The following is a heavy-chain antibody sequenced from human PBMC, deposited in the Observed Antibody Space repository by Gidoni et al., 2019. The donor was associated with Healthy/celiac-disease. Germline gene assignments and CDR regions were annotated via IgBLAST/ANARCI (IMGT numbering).Heavy chain of an antibody. CDR3: ASCPSYYGSGSYYNWGPDY. D-gene: IGHD3-10*01. CDR1: GGTCSSYA. CDR2: IIPIFGTA. J-gene: IGHJ4*02. Sequence: QVQLVQSGAAVKTPGSSVKVSCTASGGTCSSYAISWVRQAPGQGLEWLGGIIPIFGTAIYAQKFQGRVTITADESTSTAYMELSSLRSEDTAVYYCASCPSYYGSGSYYNWGPDYWGQGTLVTVSS. V-gene: IGHV1-69*01.